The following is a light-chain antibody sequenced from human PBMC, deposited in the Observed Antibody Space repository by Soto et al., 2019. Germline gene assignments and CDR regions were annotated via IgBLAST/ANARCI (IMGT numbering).Light chain of an antibody. CDR3: QQYNTYLVT. CDR2: KAS. V-gene: IGKV1-5*03. J-gene: IGKJ1*01. Sequence: DIQMTQSPSTLSASVGDRVTITCRASQSISSWLAWYQQKPGKAPKLLIYKASSLEGGVPSRFSVSGSGTEFTLTISSLQPDDFATYYCQQYNTYLVTFGQGTKVEIK. CDR1: QSISSW.